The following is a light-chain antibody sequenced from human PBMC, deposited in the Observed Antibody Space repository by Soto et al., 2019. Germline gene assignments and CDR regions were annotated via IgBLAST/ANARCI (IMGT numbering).Light chain of an antibody. CDR1: QSILDSSDNENH. J-gene: IGKJ3*01. CDR3: QQYYTIPFA. Sequence: DIVMTQSPDSLAVSLGERATINCKSSQSILDSSDNENHLAWYQQRPGRPPKLVIYGASTRESGVPDRFSGSGSGTDFTLTITSLQAEDVAVYSCQQYYTIPFAFGPGTKVDVK. CDR2: GAS. V-gene: IGKV4-1*01.